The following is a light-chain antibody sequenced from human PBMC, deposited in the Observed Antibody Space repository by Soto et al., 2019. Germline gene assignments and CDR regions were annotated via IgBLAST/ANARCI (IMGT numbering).Light chain of an antibody. Sequence: QSALTQPPSASGSPGQSVTISCTGTSSDVGGYNYVSWYQQHPGKAPKLMIYEVNKRPSGVPDRFSGSKSGNTASLTVSGLQAEDEADYYCSSYAGNYNFFYVFGTGPKLTVL. CDR1: SSDVGGYNY. CDR3: SSYAGNYNFFYV. V-gene: IGLV2-8*01. CDR2: EVN. J-gene: IGLJ1*01.